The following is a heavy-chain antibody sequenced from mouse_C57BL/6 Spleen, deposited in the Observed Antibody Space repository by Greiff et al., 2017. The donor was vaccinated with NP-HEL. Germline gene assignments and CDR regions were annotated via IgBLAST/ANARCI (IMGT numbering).Heavy chain of an antibody. CDR3: ARSYDLDY. CDR2: ISNGGGST. V-gene: IGHV5-12*01. Sequence: EVQLVESGGGLVQPGGSLKLSCAASGFTFSDYYMYWVRQTPEKRLEWVAYISNGGGSTYYPDTVKGRFTISRDNAKNTLYLQMSRLKSEDTAMYYCARSYDLDYWGKGTTLTVSS. J-gene: IGHJ2*01. CDR1: GFTFSDYY. D-gene: IGHD2-3*01.